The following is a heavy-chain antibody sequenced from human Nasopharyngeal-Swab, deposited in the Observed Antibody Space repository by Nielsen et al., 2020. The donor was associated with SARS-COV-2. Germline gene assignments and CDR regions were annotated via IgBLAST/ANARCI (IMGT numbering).Heavy chain of an antibody. CDR2: ISSSGSTI. V-gene: IGHV3-48*03. CDR1: GFTFSSYE. D-gene: IGHD5-18*01. Sequence: GGSLRLSCAASGFTFSSYEMNWVRQAPGKGLEWVSYISSSGSTIYYADSVKGRFTISRDNAKNSLYLQMNSLRAEDTAVYYCARTSEGRDTAMVTSFDYWGQGTLVTVSS. J-gene: IGHJ4*02. CDR3: ARTSEGRDTAMVTSFDY.